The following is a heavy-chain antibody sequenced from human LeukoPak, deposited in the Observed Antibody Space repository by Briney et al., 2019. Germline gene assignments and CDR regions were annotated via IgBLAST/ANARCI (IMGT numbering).Heavy chain of an antibody. D-gene: IGHD2-2*01. CDR3: AKDPRYCSSTSCYVEYYYYGMDV. CDR2: ISYDESNK. V-gene: IGHV3-30*18. CDR1: GFTFSSYG. Sequence: GRSLRLSCAASGFTFSSYGMHWVRQAPGKGLEWVAVISYDESNKYYTDSVKGRFTISRDNSKNTLYLQMNSLRAEDTAVYYCAKDPRYCSSTSCYVEYYYYGMDVWSQGTTVTVSS. J-gene: IGHJ6*02.